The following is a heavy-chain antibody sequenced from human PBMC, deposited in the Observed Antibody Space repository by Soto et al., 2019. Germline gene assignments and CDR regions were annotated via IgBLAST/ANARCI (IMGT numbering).Heavy chain of an antibody. CDR3: ARANYDFLTGYYPDYFDY. Sequence: PSETLSLTFGICVGSFSGYYWSRIRQPPGTGLEWIGEINHSGSTNYNPSLKSRVTISVDTSKNQFSLKLSSVTAADTAVYYCARANYDFLTGYYPDYFDYWGQGTLVT. CDR1: VGSFSGYY. J-gene: IGHJ4*02. CDR2: INHSGST. D-gene: IGHD3-9*01. V-gene: IGHV4-34*01.